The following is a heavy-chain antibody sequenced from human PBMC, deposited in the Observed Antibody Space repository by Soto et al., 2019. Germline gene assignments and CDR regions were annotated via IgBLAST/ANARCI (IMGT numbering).Heavy chain of an antibody. CDR3: ARVGSSGWSPDY. D-gene: IGHD6-19*01. V-gene: IGHV4-59*11. Sequence: SXTMSLPCSVSCGSIIGHYWTWIRQSPGKGLEWIGYIFYSGSTNYNPSLKSRVTISVDTSKNQFSLKMSSVTAADTAVYYCARVGSSGWSPDYWGRGTLVTVSS. CDR1: CGSIIGHY. J-gene: IGHJ4*02. CDR2: IFYSGST.